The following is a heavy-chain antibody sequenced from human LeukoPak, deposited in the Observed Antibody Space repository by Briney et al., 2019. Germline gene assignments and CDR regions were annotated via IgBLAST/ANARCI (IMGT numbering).Heavy chain of an antibody. Sequence: SETLSLTCTVSGGPISSYYWSWIRQPPRKGLEWIGYINDSGNTNYIPSLQSRVTMSVDTSKNQFSLKLNSVTAADTAIYYCARTHYADYIDYWGQGTLVTVSS. J-gene: IGHJ4*02. CDR1: GGPISSYY. CDR2: INDSGNT. CDR3: ARTHYADYIDY. D-gene: IGHD4-17*01. V-gene: IGHV4-59*01.